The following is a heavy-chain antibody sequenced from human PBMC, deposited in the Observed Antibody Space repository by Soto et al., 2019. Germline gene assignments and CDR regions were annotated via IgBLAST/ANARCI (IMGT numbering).Heavy chain of an antibody. CDR3: ERLRFLEWLSDVTYYYYYYGMDV. CDR1: GGSFSGYY. J-gene: IGHJ6*02. CDR2: INPSGSS. V-gene: IGHV4-34*01. D-gene: IGHD3-3*01. Sequence: PSETLSLTCAVYGGSFSGYYWSCIRQPPGKGLEWIGGINPSGSSNYNPSLKSRVTISVDTAKNQFSLKLSSVTAADTAVYYCERLRFLEWLSDVTYYYYYYGMDVWAQGTTVTVSS.